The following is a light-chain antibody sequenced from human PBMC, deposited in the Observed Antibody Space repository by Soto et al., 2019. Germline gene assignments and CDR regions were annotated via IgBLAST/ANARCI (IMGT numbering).Light chain of an antibody. CDR2: GGS. J-gene: IGKJ1*01. CDR1: QSVSSSY. CDR3: QQYCSSRT. V-gene: IGKV3-20*01. Sequence: IVLTQSPGTLSLSPGERATLSCRASQSVSSSYLAWYQQKPGQAPRLLIYGGSSRATGIPDRFSGSGPGTDFTLTINRLEPEDVAVYYCQQYCSSRTFGQGTKVEIK.